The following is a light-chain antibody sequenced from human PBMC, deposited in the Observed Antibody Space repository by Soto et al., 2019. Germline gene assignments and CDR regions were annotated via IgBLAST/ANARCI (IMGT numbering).Light chain of an antibody. Sequence: QSVMTRHASVSGSPGQSVTVSWTGTSRDIGGYNYVSWYQQHPGKAPQLMIYDVSNRPSGLSNRFSGSKSGNTASLTISGLQAEDAANYYCSSYTTISTVVFGGGT. CDR2: DVS. V-gene: IGLV2-14*03. J-gene: IGLJ2*01. CDR3: SSYTTISTVV. CDR1: SRDIGGYNY.